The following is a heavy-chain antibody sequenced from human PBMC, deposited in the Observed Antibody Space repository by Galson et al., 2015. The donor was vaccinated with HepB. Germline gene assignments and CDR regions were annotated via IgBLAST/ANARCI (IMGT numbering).Heavy chain of an antibody. CDR2: IYYSGST. J-gene: IGHJ4*02. CDR1: GDSISNYY. CDR3: ARREIAVAGPVYDY. V-gene: IGHV4-59*08. D-gene: IGHD6-19*01. Sequence: ETLSLTCTVSGDSISNYYWSWIRQPPGKGLEWIGYIYYSGSTKYNPSLKSRVTMSIDTSKNQFSLKLSSVTAADTAVYYCARREIAVAGPVYDYWGQGTLVTVSS.